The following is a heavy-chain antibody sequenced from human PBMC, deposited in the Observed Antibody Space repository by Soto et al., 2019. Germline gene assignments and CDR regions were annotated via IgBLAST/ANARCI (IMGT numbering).Heavy chain of an antibody. D-gene: IGHD3-22*01. CDR3: ARGVTMIVVAIPYYFDY. Sequence: KTSETLSLTCTVSGGSISSGGYYWSWIRQHPGKGLEWIGYIYYSGSTYYNPSLKSRVTISVDTSKNQFSLKLSSVTAADTAVYYCARGVTMIVVAIPYYFDYWGQGTLVTVSS. J-gene: IGHJ4*02. CDR2: IYYSGST. V-gene: IGHV4-31*03. CDR1: GGSISSGGYY.